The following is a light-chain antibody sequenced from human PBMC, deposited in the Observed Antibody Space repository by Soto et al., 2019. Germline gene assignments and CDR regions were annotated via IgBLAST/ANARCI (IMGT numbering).Light chain of an antibody. V-gene: IGKV3-20*01. CDR1: QSVSSSS. CDR2: GAS. Sequence: EIVLTQSPGTLSWSPGERATLSCRASQSVSSSSLAWYQQKPGQAPRLLIYGASSRATGIPDRFSGSGSGTDFTLTISRLEPEDFAVYYCQQYGSSPGTFGQGIKVEIK. J-gene: IGKJ1*01. CDR3: QQYGSSPGT.